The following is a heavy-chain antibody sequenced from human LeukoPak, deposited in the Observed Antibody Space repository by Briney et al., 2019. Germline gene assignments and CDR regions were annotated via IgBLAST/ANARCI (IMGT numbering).Heavy chain of an antibody. CDR3: AKHSTGVEC. D-gene: IGHD3-10*01. J-gene: IGHJ2*01. CDR1: GFIFNNYA. Sequence: GGSLRLSCAGSGFIFNNYAMHWVRQPPGKGLEWVSGISGSGGSTYYADSVKGRFTISRDNSKNTLYLQMNSLRAEDTAVYYCAKHSTGVECWGRGTLVTVSS. CDR2: ISGSGGST. V-gene: IGHV3-23*01.